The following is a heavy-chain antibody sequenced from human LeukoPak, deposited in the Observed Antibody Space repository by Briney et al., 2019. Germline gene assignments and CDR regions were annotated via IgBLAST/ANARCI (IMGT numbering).Heavy chain of an antibody. CDR2: IYISGGT. V-gene: IGHV4-61*02. J-gene: IGHJ5*02. Sequence: SQTLSLTCTVSGGSIRSGNYYWSWIRQPARMGLEWIGRIYISGGTDYNPSLKSRLTISIDTSKNQFYLRLSSVTAADTAVYYCARVRRNSGNKYFDPWGQGTRVTVSS. CDR1: GGSIRSGNYY. CDR3: ARVRRNSGNKYFDP. D-gene: IGHD5-12*01.